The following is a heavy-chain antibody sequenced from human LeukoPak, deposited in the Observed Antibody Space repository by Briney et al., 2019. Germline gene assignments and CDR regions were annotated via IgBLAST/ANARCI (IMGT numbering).Heavy chain of an antibody. CDR3: ARDRRPTGYCSGGSCYSDY. Sequence: GGSLRLSCAASGFTFSSYAMSWVRQAPGKGLEWVANIRQDGSEKYYVDSVKGRFTISRDNAKNSLYLQTNSLRAEDTAVYYCARDRRPTGYCSGGSCYSDYWGQGTLVTVSS. CDR2: IRQDGSEK. J-gene: IGHJ4*02. CDR1: GFTFSSYA. D-gene: IGHD2-15*01. V-gene: IGHV3-7*01.